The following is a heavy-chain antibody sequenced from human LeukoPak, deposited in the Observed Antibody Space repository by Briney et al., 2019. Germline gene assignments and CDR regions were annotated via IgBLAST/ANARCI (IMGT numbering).Heavy chain of an antibody. D-gene: IGHD3-22*01. V-gene: IGHV3-23*01. CDR3: AKEIYYDSTGPQY. CDR2: ISGSGGST. Sequence: GGSLRLSCAASGFTFSSYWMSWVRQAPGKGLEWVSAISGSGGSTYYADSVKGRFTISRDNSKNTLYLQMNSLRAEDTAVYHCAKEIYYDSTGPQYWGQGTLVTVSS. J-gene: IGHJ4*02. CDR1: GFTFSSYW.